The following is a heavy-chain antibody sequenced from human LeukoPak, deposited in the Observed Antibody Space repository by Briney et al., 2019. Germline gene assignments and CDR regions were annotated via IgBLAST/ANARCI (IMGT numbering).Heavy chain of an antibody. V-gene: IGHV3-48*03. CDR2: ISSGGGTI. CDR3: AGWYGDYFSDY. Sequence: GGSLRLSCAASGFTFSTYEMDWVRQAPGKGLEWVSYISSGGGTIYYADSVKGRFTISRDNAKNSLYLQMNSLRAEDTAVYYCAGWYGDYFSDYWGQGTLVTVSS. CDR1: GFTFSTYE. J-gene: IGHJ4*02. D-gene: IGHD4-17*01.